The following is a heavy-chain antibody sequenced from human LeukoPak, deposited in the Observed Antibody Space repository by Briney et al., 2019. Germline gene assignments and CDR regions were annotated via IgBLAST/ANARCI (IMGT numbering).Heavy chain of an antibody. V-gene: IGHV3-33*01. CDR1: RFTFSDYG. Sequence: PGTSLRLSCAASRFTFSDYGVHWVRQAPGKGLEWVAVIWYDGSKRYYTESVKGRFTISRDNSRNTLYLQMNSLKAEDTAVYYCARRDGDNDRGFDYWGQGTLVTVSS. CDR3: ARRDGDNDRGFDY. J-gene: IGHJ4*02. CDR2: IWYDGSKR. D-gene: IGHD4-23*01.